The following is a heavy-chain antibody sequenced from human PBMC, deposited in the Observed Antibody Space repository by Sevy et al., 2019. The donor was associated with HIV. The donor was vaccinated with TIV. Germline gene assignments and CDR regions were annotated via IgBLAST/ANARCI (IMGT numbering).Heavy chain of an antibody. CDR1: GFTLSNCN. CDR3: AKDRWDTTSPSRALDF. D-gene: IGHD1-26*01. CDR2: IRSGDDTI. J-gene: IGHJ4*02. V-gene: IGHV3-48*02. Sequence: GGSLRLSCAASGFTLSNCNMNWVRLAPGKGLEWISYIRSGDDTIYYAQSVKGRFTFSRDNAKNSLYLQMDSLTDEDTAVYYCAKDRWDTTSPSRALDFWGQGTLVTVSS.